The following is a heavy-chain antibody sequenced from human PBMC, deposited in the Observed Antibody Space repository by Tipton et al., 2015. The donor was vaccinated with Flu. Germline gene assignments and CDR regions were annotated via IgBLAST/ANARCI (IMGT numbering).Heavy chain of an antibody. CDR3: SRDFCSGGFCYPDY. J-gene: IGHJ4*02. V-gene: IGHV4-34*01. D-gene: IGHD2-15*01. CDR2: INHSGST. CDR1: GGSFSGYY. Sequence: TLSLTCAVYGGSFSGYYWSWIRQPPGKGLEWIGEINHSGSTNYNPSLKSRVTISLDASRNQFSLKLSSVTAADTAMYYCSRDFCSGGFCYPDYWGQGTLVTVSS.